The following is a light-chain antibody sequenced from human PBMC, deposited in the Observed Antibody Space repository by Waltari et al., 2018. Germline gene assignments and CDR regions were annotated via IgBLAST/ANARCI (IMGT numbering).Light chain of an antibody. Sequence: QSALTQPPSASGSPGQSVTISCTGNSSDIDYNYVSWYQQHPGKAPKVVIYEVNKRPSGVPDRFSGAKSGNAASLTVSGLQAEDEADYYCNSYAGIIILFGGGTKLTVL. CDR3: NSYAGIIIL. J-gene: IGLJ2*01. CDR2: EVN. V-gene: IGLV2-8*01. CDR1: SSDIDYNY.